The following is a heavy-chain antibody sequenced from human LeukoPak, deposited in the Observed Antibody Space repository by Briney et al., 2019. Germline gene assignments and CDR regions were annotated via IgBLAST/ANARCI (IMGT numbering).Heavy chain of an antibody. J-gene: IGHJ6*03. CDR1: GYSFTSYW. V-gene: IGHV5-51*01. CDR2: IYPGDSDT. Sequence: GESLKISCKGSGYSFTSYWIGWVRQMPGKGLEWMGIIYPGDSDTRYSPSFQGQVTISADKSISTAYLQWSSLKASDTAMYYCARGMGATNYYYYYMDVWGKGTTVTVSS. CDR3: ARGMGATNYYYYYMDV. D-gene: IGHD1-26*01.